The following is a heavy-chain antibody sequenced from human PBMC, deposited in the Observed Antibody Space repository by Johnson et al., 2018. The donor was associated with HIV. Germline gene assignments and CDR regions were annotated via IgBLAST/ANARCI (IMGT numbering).Heavy chain of an antibody. CDR1: GFTFSSYD. D-gene: IGHD1-20*01. CDR3: ARLGFYNWNGGGALDI. V-gene: IGHV3-66*04. J-gene: IGHJ3*02. CDR2: MYSGGST. Sequence: VQLVEYGGGLVQPGRSLRLSCAASGFTFSSYDMHWVRQAPGKGLEWVSVMYSGGSTYYADSVKGRFTISRDNSKNTLYLQMNSLRAEDTAVYYCARLGFYNWNGGGALDIWGQGTMVTVSS.